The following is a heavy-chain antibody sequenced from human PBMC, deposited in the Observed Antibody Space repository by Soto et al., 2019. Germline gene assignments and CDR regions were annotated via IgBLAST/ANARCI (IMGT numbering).Heavy chain of an antibody. V-gene: IGHV3-23*01. CDR1: GFTFSSYA. D-gene: IGHD3-10*01. CDR3: AKQGITMVRGVYNWYDP. J-gene: IGHJ5*02. CDR2: ISGSGGST. Sequence: GGSLRLSCAASGFTFSSYAVSWVRQAPGKGLEWVSAISGSGGSTYYADSVKGRFTISRDNSKNTLYLQMNSLRAEDTAVYYCAKQGITMVRGVYNWYDPWGQGTLVTVSS.